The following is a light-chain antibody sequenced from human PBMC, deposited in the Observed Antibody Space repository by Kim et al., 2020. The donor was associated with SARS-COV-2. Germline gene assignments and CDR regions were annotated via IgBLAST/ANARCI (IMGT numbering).Light chain of an antibody. V-gene: IGKV1-39*01. CDR1: QSISSY. Sequence: DIQMTQSPSSLSASVGDRVTITCRASQSISSYLNWYQQKPGKAPKLLIYAASSLQSGVPSRFSGSGSGTDFTLTISSLQPEDFATYYYQQSNSTTPHTFGQGTRLEIK. J-gene: IGKJ5*01. CDR2: AAS. CDR3: QQSNSTTPHT.